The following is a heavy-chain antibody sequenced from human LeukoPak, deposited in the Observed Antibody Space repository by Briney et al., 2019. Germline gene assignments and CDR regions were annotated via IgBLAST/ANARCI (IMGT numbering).Heavy chain of an antibody. CDR2: ISSGGSTI. V-gene: IGHV3-48*03. Sequence: GGSLRLSCAASGFTFSSYEVNWVRQAPGKGLEWVSYISSGGSTIYYADSVKGRFTISRDNAKNSLYLQMNSLRAEDTAVYYCARDSNGMDVWGKGTTVTVSS. CDR1: GFTFSSYE. CDR3: ARDSNGMDV. J-gene: IGHJ6*04.